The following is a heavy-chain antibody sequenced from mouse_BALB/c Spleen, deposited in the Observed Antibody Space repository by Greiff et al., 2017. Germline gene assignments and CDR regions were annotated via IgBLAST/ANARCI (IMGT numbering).Heavy chain of an antibody. CDR1: GFTFSSYT. V-gene: IGHV5-9*03. Sequence: EVMLVESGGGLVKPGGSLKLSCAASGFTFSSYTMSWVRQTPEKRLEWVATISSGGGNTYYPDSVKGRFTISRDNAKNNLYLQMSSLRSEDTALYYCARYDDYDGDAMDYWVKEPQSPSPQ. D-gene: IGHD2-4*01. CDR3: ARYDDYDGDAMDY. CDR2: ISSGGGNT. J-gene: IGHJ4*01.